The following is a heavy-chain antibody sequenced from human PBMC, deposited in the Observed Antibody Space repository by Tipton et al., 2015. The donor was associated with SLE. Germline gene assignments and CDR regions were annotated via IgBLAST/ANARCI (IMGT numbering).Heavy chain of an antibody. J-gene: IGHJ6*02. CDR2: ISSSSSYI. D-gene: IGHD6-19*01. V-gene: IGHV3-21*01. Sequence: SLRLSCAASGFTFSSYGMHWVRQAPGKGLEWVSSISSSSSYIYYADSVKGRFTISRDNAKNSLYLQMNSLRAEDTAVYYCARDEYSSGWYYYYGMDVWGQGTTVTVSS. CDR3: ARDEYSSGWYYYYGMDV. CDR1: GFTFSSYG.